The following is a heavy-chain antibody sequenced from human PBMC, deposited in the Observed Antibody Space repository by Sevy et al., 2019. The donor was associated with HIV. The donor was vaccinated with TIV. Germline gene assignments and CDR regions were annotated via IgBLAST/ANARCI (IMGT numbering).Heavy chain of an antibody. CDR3: AKTGYCISTSCYRFDY. CDR1: GFTFSSYA. J-gene: IGHJ4*02. CDR2: ISGSGGST. V-gene: IGHV3-23*01. D-gene: IGHD2-2*01. Sequence: GSLRLSCAASGFTFSSYAMSWVRQAPGKGLEWVSAISGSGGSTYYAGSVKGRFTISRDNSKNTLYLQMNSLRAEDTAVYYCAKTGYCISTSCYRFDYWGQGTLVTVSS.